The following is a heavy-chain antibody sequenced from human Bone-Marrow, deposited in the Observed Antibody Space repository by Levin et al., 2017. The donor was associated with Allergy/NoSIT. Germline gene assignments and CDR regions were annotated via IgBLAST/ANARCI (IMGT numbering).Heavy chain of an antibody. J-gene: IGHJ5*02. V-gene: IGHV4-38-2*01. CDR2: IYQSGST. CDR3: ARGWGLTTYYDFWSGYVNNWFDP. CDR1: GYSISRGNY. D-gene: IGHD3-3*01. Sequence: SETLSLTCAVSGYSISRGNYWGWIRQPPGKGLEWIGSIYQSGSTYYNPSLKSRVTISVDTSKNQFSLKLNSVTAADTAVYYCARGWGLTTYYDFWSGYVNNWFDPWGQGTLVTVSS.